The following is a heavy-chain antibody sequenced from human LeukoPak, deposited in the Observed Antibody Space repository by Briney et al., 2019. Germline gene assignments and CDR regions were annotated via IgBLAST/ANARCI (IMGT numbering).Heavy chain of an antibody. Sequence: GGSLRLSCATSGSLFTTYGIHWVRQAPGKGLEWVSSISSSSSYIYYADSVKGRFTISRDNAKNSLYLQMNSLRAEDTAVYYCAREGSGYDPYFDYWGQGTLVTVSS. V-gene: IGHV3-21*01. CDR2: ISSSSSYI. J-gene: IGHJ4*02. D-gene: IGHD5-12*01. CDR1: GSLFTTYG. CDR3: AREGSGYDPYFDY.